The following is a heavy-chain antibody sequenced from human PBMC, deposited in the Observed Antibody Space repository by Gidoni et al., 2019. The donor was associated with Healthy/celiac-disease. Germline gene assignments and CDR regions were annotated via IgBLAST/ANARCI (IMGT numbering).Heavy chain of an antibody. Sequence: QVQLQQWGAGLLKPSETLSLTCAVYGWSFSGYYWSWILQPPGKGLEWIGEINHSGSTNYNPSLKSRVTISVDTSKNQFSLKLSSVTAADTAVYYCARGPKYYDILTGYYQYYYYYGMDVWGQGTTVTVSS. CDR2: INHSGST. CDR3: ARGPKYYDILTGYYQYYYYYGMDV. CDR1: GWSFSGYY. J-gene: IGHJ6*02. V-gene: IGHV4-34*01. D-gene: IGHD3-9*01.